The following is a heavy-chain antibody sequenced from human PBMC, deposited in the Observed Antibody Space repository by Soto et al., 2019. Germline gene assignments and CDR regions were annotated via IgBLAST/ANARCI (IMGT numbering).Heavy chain of an antibody. Sequence: QVQLLQSGAEVKKPGSSVRVSCEASGGTFRTYAISWVRQAPGQGLEWMGEIIPIFGKVNCAQKFQGRVTITADESTTTVYMDLRSLTSEDTAVYYCAKGAVAGTPTSYYYYGMDVWGQGTTVTVS. CDR3: AKGAVAGTPTSYYYYGMDV. CDR1: GGTFRTYA. V-gene: IGHV1-69*12. D-gene: IGHD6-19*01. CDR2: IIPIFGKV. J-gene: IGHJ6*02.